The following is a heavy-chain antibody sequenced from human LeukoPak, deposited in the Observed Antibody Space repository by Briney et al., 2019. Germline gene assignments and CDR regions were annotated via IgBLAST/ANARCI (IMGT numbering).Heavy chain of an antibody. D-gene: IGHD6-19*01. CDR3: ASSGWSNFDY. CDR2: IYYSGST. V-gene: IGHV4-39*01. CDR1: GGSISSSSYY. J-gene: IGHJ4*02. Sequence: PSETLSLTCTVSGGSISSSSYYWGWIRQPPGKGLEWIGSIYYSGSTYYNPSLKSRVTISVDTSKNQFSLKLSSVTAADTAVYYCASSGWSNFDYWGQGTLVTVSS.